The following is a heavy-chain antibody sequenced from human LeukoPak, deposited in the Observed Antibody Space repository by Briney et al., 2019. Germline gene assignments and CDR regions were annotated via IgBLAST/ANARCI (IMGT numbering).Heavy chain of an antibody. CDR1: GGSISSGDYY. J-gene: IGHJ4*02. CDR2: IYYSGST. CDR3: AREKVLRFLEWFFDY. V-gene: IGHV4-30-4*08. Sequence: SETLSLTCTVSGGSISSGDYYWSWTRQPPGKGLEWIGYIYYSGSTYYNPSLKSRVTISVDTSKNQFSLKLSSVTAADTAVYYCAREKVLRFLEWFFDYWGQGTLVTVSS. D-gene: IGHD3-3*01.